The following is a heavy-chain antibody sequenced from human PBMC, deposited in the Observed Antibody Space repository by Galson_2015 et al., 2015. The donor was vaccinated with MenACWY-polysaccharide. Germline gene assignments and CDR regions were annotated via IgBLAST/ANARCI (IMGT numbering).Heavy chain of an antibody. Sequence: PALVKPTQTLTLTCTFSGFSLSTNVVGVGWIRQPPGKALEWHALIYWDDDKRYSPSLKSRLTITKDTSKNQVVLTMTNMDPVDTATYYCAHINLRSGGTVNWGQGTLVTVSS. J-gene: IGHJ4*01. V-gene: IGHV2-5*02. CDR3: AHINLRSGGTVN. CDR2: IYWDDDK. D-gene: IGHD2-15*01. CDR1: GFSLSTNVVG.